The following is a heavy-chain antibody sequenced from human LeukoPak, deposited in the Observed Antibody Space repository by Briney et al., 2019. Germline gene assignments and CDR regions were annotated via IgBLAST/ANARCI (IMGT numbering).Heavy chain of an antibody. V-gene: IGHV5-51*01. CDR3: ASSHYYDSSGYPHFDY. CDR1: GYSFTSYW. D-gene: IGHD3-22*01. Sequence: GESLKISCKGSGYSFTSYWIGWVRQMPGKGLEWMGIIHPGDSDTRYSPSFQGQVTISADKSISTAYLQWSSLKASDTAMYYCASSHYYDSSGYPHFDYWGQGTLVTVSS. J-gene: IGHJ4*02. CDR2: IHPGDSDT.